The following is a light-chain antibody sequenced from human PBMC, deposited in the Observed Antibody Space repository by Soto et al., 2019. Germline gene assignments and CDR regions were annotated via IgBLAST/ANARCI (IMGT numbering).Light chain of an antibody. J-gene: IGLJ1*01. CDR3: NSYTTISTYV. Sequence: QSALTQPASVSGSPGQSITISCTGTSSDIGAYNRVSWYQQHPGKAPKLVIYDVTNRPSGVSYRFSGSKSGNAASLTISGLQADDEAYYYCNSYTTISTYVFGTGTK. CDR2: DVT. V-gene: IGLV2-14*01. CDR1: SSDIGAYNR.